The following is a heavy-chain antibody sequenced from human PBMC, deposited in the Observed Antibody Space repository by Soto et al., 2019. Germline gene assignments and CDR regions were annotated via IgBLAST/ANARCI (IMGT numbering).Heavy chain of an antibody. D-gene: IGHD2-15*01. V-gene: IGHV3-30*18. CDR3: AKLAFQDPYCYCMDV. Sequence: QVPLVESGGGVVQPGRSLRLSCAASGFTFSSYGMHWVRQAPGKGLAWVAVISYDGSNKYYADSVKGRFTISRDNSKNTVYLQMNSLRAVDTAVYYCAKLAFQDPYCYCMDVWSQGTTGTVSS. J-gene: IGHJ6*02. CDR1: GFTFSSYG. CDR2: ISYDGSNK.